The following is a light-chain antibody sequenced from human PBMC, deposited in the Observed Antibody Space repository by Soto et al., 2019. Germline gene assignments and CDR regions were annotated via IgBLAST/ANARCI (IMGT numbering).Light chain of an antibody. Sequence: LQITQAPSSPVSSVGNRVPLHCRGSQSISNYLNLDQQKPGKAPKPLIYAASRLQSWVPSRFSGSGSGTDFTLTISSLQPEDFATYYCQQSYSTPWTFGQGTKVEIK. CDR1: QSISNY. CDR2: AAS. V-gene: IGKV1-39*01. CDR3: QQSYSTPWT. J-gene: IGKJ1*01.